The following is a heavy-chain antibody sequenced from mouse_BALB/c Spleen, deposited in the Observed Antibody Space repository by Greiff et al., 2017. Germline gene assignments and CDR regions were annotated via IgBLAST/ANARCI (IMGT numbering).Heavy chain of an antibody. V-gene: IGHV5-17*02. CDR3: ARSVHYYGLAY. D-gene: IGHD1-2*01. CDR1: GFTFSSFG. J-gene: IGHJ3*01. CDR2: ISSGSSTI. Sequence: DVKLVESGGGLVQPGGSRKLSCAASGFTFSSFGMHWVRQAPEKGLEWVAYISSGSSTIYYADTVKGRFTISRDNPKNTLFLQMTSLRSEDTAMYYCARSVHYYGLAYWGQGTLVTVSA.